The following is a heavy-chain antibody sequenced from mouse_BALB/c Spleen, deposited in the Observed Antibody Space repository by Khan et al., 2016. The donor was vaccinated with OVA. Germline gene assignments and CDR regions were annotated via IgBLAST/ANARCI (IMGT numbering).Heavy chain of an antibody. Sequence: VELVESGPGLVAPSQSLSITCTVSGFSLTSYGIHWVRQPPGKGLEWLVVIWSDGSTNYNSVLKSRLSISKDNSKSQVFLKMNSLHTDDTAIYYGARWFDGYSSLYAMDYWVQGTSVTVSS. CDR3: ARWFDGYSSLYAMDY. J-gene: IGHJ4*01. CDR1: GFSLTSYG. CDR2: IWSDGST. V-gene: IGHV2-6*02. D-gene: IGHD2-3*01.